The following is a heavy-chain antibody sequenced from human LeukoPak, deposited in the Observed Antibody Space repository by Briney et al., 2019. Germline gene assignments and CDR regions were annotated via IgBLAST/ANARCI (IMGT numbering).Heavy chain of an antibody. D-gene: IGHD6-13*01. Sequence: SKTLSLTCAVSSYSITNANWWGWIRQPPGKGLEWIGDIYYSGRTYYNPSLTSRLTMSVDTSKNQFSLKLTSVTAVDTAMYYCARMYSSTWYNAFDLWGQGTMVNLSS. V-gene: IGHV4-28*01. CDR1: SYSITNANW. CDR3: ARMYSSTWYNAFDL. CDR2: IYYSGRT. J-gene: IGHJ3*01.